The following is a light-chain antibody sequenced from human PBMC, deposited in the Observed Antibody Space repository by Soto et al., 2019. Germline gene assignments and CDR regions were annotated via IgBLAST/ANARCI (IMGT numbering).Light chain of an antibody. CDR3: QQRSNWPPWT. J-gene: IGKJ1*01. CDR1: HPVYSSL. V-gene: IGKV3-11*01. Sequence: VLTQSPGTLSLSPGEGATLSCRATHPVYSSLLAWYQQKPGQAPRLLIYDASNRATGIPARFSGSGSGTDFTLTISSLEPEDFAVYYCQQRSNWPPWTFGQGTKVDTK. CDR2: DAS.